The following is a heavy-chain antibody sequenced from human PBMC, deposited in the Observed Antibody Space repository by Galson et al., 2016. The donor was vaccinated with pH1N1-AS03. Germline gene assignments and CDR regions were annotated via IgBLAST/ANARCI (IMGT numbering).Heavy chain of an antibody. Sequence: ETLSLTCTVSGGSINSSSYYWGWIRQPPGKGLEWIGNIFYSGNTYYNPSLKSRVTISVDTSKNQFSLKLSSVTAADTAMYNCARIRPHYDFLTGYYMGNNWFDPWGQGTLVTISS. CDR2: IFYSGNT. CDR1: GGSINSSSYY. J-gene: IGHJ5*02. CDR3: ARIRPHYDFLTGYYMGNNWFDP. V-gene: IGHV4-39*07. D-gene: IGHD3-9*01.